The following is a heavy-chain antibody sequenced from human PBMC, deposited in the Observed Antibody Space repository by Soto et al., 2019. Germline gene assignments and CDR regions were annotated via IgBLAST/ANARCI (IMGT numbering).Heavy chain of an antibody. CDR2: INHSGST. CDR1: GGSFSGYY. CDR3: ARHGERTIRSLNWFDP. J-gene: IGHJ5*02. D-gene: IGHD4-17*01. Sequence: PSETLSLTCAVYGGSFSGYYWSWIRQPPGKGLEWIGEINHSGSTNYNPSLKSRVTISVDTSKNQFSLKLSSVTAAETAMYYCARHGERTIRSLNWFDPWGQGTLVTVSS. V-gene: IGHV4-34*01.